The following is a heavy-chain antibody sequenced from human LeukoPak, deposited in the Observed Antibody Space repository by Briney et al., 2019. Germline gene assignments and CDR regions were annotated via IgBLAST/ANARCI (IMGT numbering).Heavy chain of an antibody. V-gene: IGHV3-33*01. J-gene: IGHJ6*04. Sequence: GGSLRLSCAASGFTFSSYGMHWVRQAPGKGLEWVAVIWYDGSNKYYADSVKGRFTISRDNSKNTLYLQMNSLRAEDTAVYYCARDLKRWFGELSNYYYGMDVWGKGTTVTVSS. CDR1: GFTFSSYG. D-gene: IGHD3-10*01. CDR2: IWYDGSNK. CDR3: ARDLKRWFGELSNYYYGMDV.